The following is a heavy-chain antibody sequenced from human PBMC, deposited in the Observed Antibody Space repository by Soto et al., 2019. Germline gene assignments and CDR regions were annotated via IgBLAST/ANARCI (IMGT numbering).Heavy chain of an antibody. D-gene: IGHD3-10*01. CDR1: GFTFSSYA. J-gene: IGHJ4*02. CDR3: VRDSYGSGSYPDYFDY. Sequence: AGSLRLSCAPSGFTFSSYAMDWVRQAPSKGLEWVAVISYDGSNTSYAVSVTGRFTISRDNSTNTLYLQMNSLRAEDTAVYYCVRDSYGSGSYPDYFDYWGQGTLVTVS. V-gene: IGHV3-30-3*01. CDR2: ISYDGSNT.